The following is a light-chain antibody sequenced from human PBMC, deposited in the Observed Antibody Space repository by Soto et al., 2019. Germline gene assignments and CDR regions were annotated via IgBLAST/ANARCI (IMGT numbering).Light chain of an antibody. CDR3: QQSYSTPWT. Sequence: DTQMTQTQSSLSASVGDRVTISCRASQSISNYLNWYQQKPGKAPKLLIYTASSLQSGVPSRFSGSGSGTDFTLTISSLQPEDFATYYCQQSYSTPWTFGQGTKVDIK. CDR2: TAS. CDR1: QSISNY. V-gene: IGKV1-39*01. J-gene: IGKJ1*01.